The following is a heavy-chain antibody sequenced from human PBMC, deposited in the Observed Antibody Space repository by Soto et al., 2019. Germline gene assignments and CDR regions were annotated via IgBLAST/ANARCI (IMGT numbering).Heavy chain of an antibody. CDR3: ARTLIYTSGWYDY. Sequence: GGSLRLSCAASGFTFSSYALSWVRQAPGKGLEWVSVITGTADSTYYADSVKGRFTISRDNSENTVYLQMNSLRADDTAIYYCARTLIYTSGWYDYWGQGTLVTVSS. J-gene: IGHJ4*02. V-gene: IGHV3-23*01. CDR2: ITGTADST. CDR1: GFTFSSYA. D-gene: IGHD6-19*01.